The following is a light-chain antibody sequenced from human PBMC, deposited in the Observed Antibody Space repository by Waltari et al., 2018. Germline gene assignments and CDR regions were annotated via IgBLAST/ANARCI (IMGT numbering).Light chain of an antibody. Sequence: QSALTQPASVSGSPGPSITISCTGTRRYFGTYNYVSGYHQHPAKAPNLLIYDVSYRPSGVSYRFSGSKSGNTASLTISGLQAEDEADYYCSSYITTNTLELFGGGTSLTVL. V-gene: IGLV2-14*03. CDR3: SSYITTNTLEL. CDR2: DVS. CDR1: RRYFGTYNY. J-gene: IGLJ3*02.